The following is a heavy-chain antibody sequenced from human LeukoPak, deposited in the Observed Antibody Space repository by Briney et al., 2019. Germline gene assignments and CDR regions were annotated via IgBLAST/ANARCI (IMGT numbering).Heavy chain of an antibody. J-gene: IGHJ4*02. CDR3: ARVPDSSSSVDY. V-gene: IGHV1-2*02. D-gene: IGHD6-6*01. Sequence: ASVKVSCKASGYIFTGYYLHWVRQAPGQGLEWMGWINPNNGDTNYAQKFQGRVTMTRDTSISTAYMELSRLGSDDTAVYYCARVPDSSSSVDYWGQGTLVTVSS. CDR1: GYIFTGYY. CDR2: INPNNGDT.